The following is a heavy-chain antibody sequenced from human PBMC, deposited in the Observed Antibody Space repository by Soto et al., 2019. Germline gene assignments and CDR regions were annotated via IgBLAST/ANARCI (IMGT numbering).Heavy chain of an antibody. CDR2: ISGSGGST. J-gene: IGHJ6*02. D-gene: IGHD5-18*01. CDR3: AKDTDTAMVSNYYYYGMDV. Sequence: GESLKISCAASGFTFSSYAMSWVRQAPGKGLEWVSAISGSGGSTYYADSVKGRFTISRDNSKNTLYLQMNSLRAEDTAVYYCAKDTDTAMVSNYYYYGMDVWGQGTTVTVSS. CDR1: GFTFSSYA. V-gene: IGHV3-23*01.